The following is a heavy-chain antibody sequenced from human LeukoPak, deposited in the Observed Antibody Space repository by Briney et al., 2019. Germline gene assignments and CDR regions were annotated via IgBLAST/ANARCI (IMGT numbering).Heavy chain of an antibody. Sequence: SQTLSLTCTVSGGSISSGGYYWSWIRQHPGKGLEWIGYIYYSGSTYYNPSLKSRVTISVDTFKNQFSLKLSSVTAADTAVYYCATERTGYDFIFWGQGTLVTVSS. CDR2: IYYSGST. V-gene: IGHV4-31*03. D-gene: IGHD5-12*01. CDR1: GGSISSGGYY. J-gene: IGHJ4*02. CDR3: ATERTGYDFIF.